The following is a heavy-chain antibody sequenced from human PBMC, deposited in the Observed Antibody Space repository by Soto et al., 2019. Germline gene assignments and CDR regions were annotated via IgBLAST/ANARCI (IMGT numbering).Heavy chain of an antibody. CDR1: GFTFSSYA. J-gene: IGHJ4*02. Sequence: GGSRRLSWAASGFTFSSYALIWVRLAPSKGLEWVSAISGSGGSTYYADSVEGRFTISRDNSKNTLYLQMNSLRAEDTAVYYCAKGPFPSNEFDYWRQGTLVTFSS. CDR3: AKGPFPSNEFDY. V-gene: IGHV3-23*01. D-gene: IGHD1-1*01. CDR2: ISGSGGST.